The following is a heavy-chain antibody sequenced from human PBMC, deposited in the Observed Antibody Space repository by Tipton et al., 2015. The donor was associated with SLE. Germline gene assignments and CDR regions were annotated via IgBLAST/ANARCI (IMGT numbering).Heavy chain of an antibody. CDR3: ARRHYSGPFDS. J-gene: IGHJ4*02. D-gene: IGHD5-12*01. Sequence: TLSLTCAVYGGSISDYYWSWIRQTPGEGLEWIGEINHSGGGRGSNYNPSLKSRVTMSVDTSKHQFSLKLNSVTAADTAVYYCARRHYSGPFDSWGQGTLVTVSS. V-gene: IGHV4-34*10. CDR1: GGSISDYY. CDR2: INHSGGGRGS.